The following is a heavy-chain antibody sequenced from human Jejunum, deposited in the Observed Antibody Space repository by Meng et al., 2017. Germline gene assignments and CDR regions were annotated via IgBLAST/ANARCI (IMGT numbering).Heavy chain of an antibody. CDR3: ARVWWSRGRTFDV. V-gene: IGHV3-23*01. D-gene: IGHD2-8*02. CDR1: GFTFSSYT. J-gene: IGHJ3*01. Sequence: GGSLRLSCVASGFTFSSYTMTWVRQAPGKGLEWLSSVSNSGGSTYYADSVKGQFTISIDNAKNALYLQMNSLRAEDTAIYYCARVWWSRGRTFDVWGQGTMVTVSS. CDR2: VSNSGGST.